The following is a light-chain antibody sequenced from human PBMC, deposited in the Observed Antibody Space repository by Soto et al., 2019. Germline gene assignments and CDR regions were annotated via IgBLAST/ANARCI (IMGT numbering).Light chain of an antibody. Sequence: EIVLTQSPGTLSLSPGERATLSCRASQSVSSSYLAWYKQRPGQAPRLLIYGASGRATGVPDRFSGSGSGTDFIITISRLEPEDFAVYYCQQYGSSPYTFGQGTKLEIK. J-gene: IGKJ2*01. CDR1: QSVSSSY. V-gene: IGKV3-20*01. CDR2: GAS. CDR3: QQYGSSPYT.